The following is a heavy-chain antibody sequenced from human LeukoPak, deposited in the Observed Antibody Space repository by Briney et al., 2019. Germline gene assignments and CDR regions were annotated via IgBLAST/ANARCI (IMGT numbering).Heavy chain of an antibody. V-gene: IGHV4-59*01. J-gene: IGHJ4*02. CDR2: IYYSGST. Sequence: SETLSLTCTVSGDSISSYYWSWIRQPPGKGLEWIGYIYYSGSTNYNPSLKSRVTISVDTSKNQFSLKLSSVTAADTAVYYCARVGAGELSSNAFDYWGQGTLVTVSS. CDR1: GDSISSYY. CDR3: ARVGAGELSSNAFDY. D-gene: IGHD3-16*02.